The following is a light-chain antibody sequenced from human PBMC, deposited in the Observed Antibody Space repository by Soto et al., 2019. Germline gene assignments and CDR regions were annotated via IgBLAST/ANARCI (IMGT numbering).Light chain of an antibody. CDR1: QSVSSN. CDR2: SAS. CDR3: QQYNDRPPIT. V-gene: IGKV3-15*01. Sequence: EIVMTQSPATLSVSPGERATLSCRASQSVSSNLAWYQQKPGQAPRLLIYSASRRATGFPARFSGSGSGTDFTLTISSLQSEDFAVYYCQQYNDRPPITFGQGTRLEIK. J-gene: IGKJ5*01.